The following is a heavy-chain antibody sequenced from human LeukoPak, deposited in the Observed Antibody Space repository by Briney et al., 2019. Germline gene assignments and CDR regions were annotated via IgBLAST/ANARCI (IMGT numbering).Heavy chain of an antibody. D-gene: IGHD3-10*01. CDR3: ARDRNPFGSGSRIDY. V-gene: IGHV3-74*01. CDR2: INSDGSST. CDR1: GFTFSSYW. J-gene: IGHJ4*02. Sequence: GGSLRLSCAASGFTFSSYWMHWVRQAPGKGLVWVSRINSDGSSTSYADSVKGRFTISRDNAKNTLYLQMDSLRAEDTAVYYCARDRNPFGSGSRIDYWGQGTLVTVSS.